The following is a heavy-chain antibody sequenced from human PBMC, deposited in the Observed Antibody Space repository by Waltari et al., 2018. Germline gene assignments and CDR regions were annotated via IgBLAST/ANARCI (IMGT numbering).Heavy chain of an antibody. CDR2: MNPNSGNT. J-gene: IGHJ6*03. Sequence: QVQLVQSGAEVKKPGASVKVSCKASGYTFTSYEINWVRQATGQGLEWMGWMNPNSGNTGYAQKFQGRVTITRNTSISTAYMELSSLRSEDTAVYYCARIGESSSWYWPSGYYYYYYMDVWGKGTTVTISS. CDR1: GYTFTSYE. V-gene: IGHV1-8*03. D-gene: IGHD6-13*01. CDR3: ARIGESSSWYWPSGYYYYYYMDV.